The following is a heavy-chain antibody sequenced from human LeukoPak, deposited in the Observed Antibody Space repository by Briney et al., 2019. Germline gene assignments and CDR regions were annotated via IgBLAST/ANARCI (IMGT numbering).Heavy chain of an antibody. CDR3: ANAASYSVDY. D-gene: IGHD1-26*01. CDR2: MYFSGST. J-gene: IGHJ4*02. CDR1: GGSVSSSFYY. V-gene: IGHV4-39*01. Sequence: SETLSLTCTVSGGSVSSSFYYWGWIRQPPGKGLEWIGSMYFSGSTHYNPSLKSRVTISVATSKNQFSLKLTSVTAADTAVYYCANAASYSVDYWGQGTLVTVSS.